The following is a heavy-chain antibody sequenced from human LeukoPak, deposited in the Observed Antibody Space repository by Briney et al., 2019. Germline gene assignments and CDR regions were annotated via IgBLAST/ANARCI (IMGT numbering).Heavy chain of an antibody. Sequence: ASVTVSCKPSVFTFTNSVVQWVRQPRGQGLAWVGWIVVGSGNTNYAQKFQERVTITRDMSTSTAYMELSSLRSEDTAVYYCAADRWGTFYYFDNWGQGTLVTVSS. CDR1: VFTFTNSV. V-gene: IGHV1-58*01. CDR2: IVVGSGNT. J-gene: IGHJ4*02. D-gene: IGHD3-16*01. CDR3: AADRWGTFYYFDN.